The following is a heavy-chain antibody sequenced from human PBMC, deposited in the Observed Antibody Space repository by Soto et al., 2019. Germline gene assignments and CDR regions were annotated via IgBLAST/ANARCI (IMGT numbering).Heavy chain of an antibody. J-gene: IGHJ5*02. CDR3: ARQGWSGYSPHQSKYNWFDP. D-gene: IGHD3-3*01. CDR1: GGSISSSSYY. Sequence: SETLSLTCTVSGGSISSSSYYWGWIRQPPGKGLEWIGSIYYSGSTYYNPSLKSRVTISVDTSKNQFSLKLSSVTAADTAVYYCARQGWSGYSPHQSKYNWFDPWGQGTLVAVSS. CDR2: IYYSGST. V-gene: IGHV4-39*01.